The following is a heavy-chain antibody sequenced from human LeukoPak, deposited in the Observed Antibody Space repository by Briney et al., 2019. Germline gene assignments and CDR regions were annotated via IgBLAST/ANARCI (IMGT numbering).Heavy chain of an antibody. V-gene: IGHV4-34*01. Sequence: SETLSLTCAVYGGSFSGYYWSWIRQPPGKGLEWIGEINHSGSTNYNPSLKSRVTISVDTSKNQFSLKLSSVTAADTAVYYCARGSPRYSSGWYNYFDYWGQGTPVTVSS. D-gene: IGHD6-19*01. CDR1: GGSFSGYY. J-gene: IGHJ4*02. CDR2: INHSGST. CDR3: ARGSPRYSSGWYNYFDY.